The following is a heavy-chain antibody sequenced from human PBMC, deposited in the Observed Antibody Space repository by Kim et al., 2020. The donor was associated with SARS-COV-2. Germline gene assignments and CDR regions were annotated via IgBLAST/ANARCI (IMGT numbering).Heavy chain of an antibody. CDR3: ARDTGILARSSGMDV. CDR2: INQINSHR. J-gene: IGHJ6*02. Sequence: GGSLRLSCVASGFNFSAYSMNWVRHAPGKGLEWVSYINQINSHRYYTGSVRGRFTISRDNAKNSLYLQMSGLTGEDTGVYSCARDTGILARSSGMDVWGQGTTVTVS. D-gene: IGHD3-10*01. V-gene: IGHV3-21*06. CDR1: GFNFSAYS.